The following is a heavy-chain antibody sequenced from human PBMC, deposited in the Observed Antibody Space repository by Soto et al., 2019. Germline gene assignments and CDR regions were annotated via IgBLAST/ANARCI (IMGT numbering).Heavy chain of an antibody. J-gene: IGHJ4*02. CDR2: INSDGTIT. D-gene: IGHD3-10*01. CDR3: AREYYGSGI. CDR1: GFTFSSYW. V-gene: IGHV3-74*01. Sequence: EVLLVESGGALIQPGGSLTISCAASGFTFSSYWMFWVRQAPGEGLMWVSRINSDGTITDYADFVRGRFTISRDNAKNTLYLKLNSLRAEDTAIYYCAREYYGSGIWGQGTLVTVSS.